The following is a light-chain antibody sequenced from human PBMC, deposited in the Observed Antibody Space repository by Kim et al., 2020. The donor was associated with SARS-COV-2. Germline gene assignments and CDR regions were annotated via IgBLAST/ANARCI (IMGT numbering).Light chain of an antibody. CDR1: QSIGLY. V-gene: IGKV3-11*01. J-gene: IGKJ5*01. CDR2: AAS. CDR3: QHRSNWPIT. Sequence: SPGERPTPSCGTNQSIGLYLAWYQQTPDQAPRLLIDAASDRATGIPARFSGSGAGTDFTPTSSSLEPEDFAVYYCQHRSNWPITFGQGTRLEIK.